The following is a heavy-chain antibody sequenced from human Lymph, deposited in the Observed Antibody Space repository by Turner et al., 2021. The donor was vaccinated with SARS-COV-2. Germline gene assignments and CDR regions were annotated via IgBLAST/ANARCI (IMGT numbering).Heavy chain of an antibody. Sequence: QVPLVESGGGVVQPGRSLSLSCAASGFTFNNYPMHWVRQAPGKGLEWVAVISYDGSNKYYADSVKGRFTISRDNSKNTLYLQMNSLRAEDTAVYYCARDSSGSGTLDYWGQGTLVTVSS. J-gene: IGHJ4*02. CDR2: ISYDGSNK. CDR1: GFTFNNYP. V-gene: IGHV3-30-3*01. CDR3: ARDSSGSGTLDY. D-gene: IGHD3-10*01.